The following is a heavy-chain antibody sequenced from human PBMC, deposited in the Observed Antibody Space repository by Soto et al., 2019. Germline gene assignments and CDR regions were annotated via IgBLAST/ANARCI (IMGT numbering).Heavy chain of an antibody. J-gene: IGHJ4*02. D-gene: IGHD6-19*01. Sequence: PSETLSLTCTVSGGSLSSFYWSWIRQLPGKGLEWIGYIYYSGGTNYNPSLKSRVTISVDTSRSQFSLNLRSVTAADTAVYYCARGGWSVDYWGQGTLVTVSS. CDR3: ARGGWSVDY. CDR1: GGSLSSFY. V-gene: IGHV4-59*08. CDR2: IYYSGGT.